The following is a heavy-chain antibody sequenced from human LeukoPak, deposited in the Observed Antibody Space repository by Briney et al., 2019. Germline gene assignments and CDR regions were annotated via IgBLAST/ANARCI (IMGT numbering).Heavy chain of an antibody. Sequence: GGSLTLSCAASGFTFRSHWMNWVRQAPGKGLEWVANIKEDGSEQYYVDSVKGRFTISRDNAKNSLYLQMNSLRAEDTAVYYCARDKIVGATYFDYWGQGTLVTVSS. CDR3: ARDKIVGATYFDY. D-gene: IGHD1-26*01. V-gene: IGHV3-7*01. CDR2: IKEDGSEQ. J-gene: IGHJ4*02. CDR1: GFTFRSHW.